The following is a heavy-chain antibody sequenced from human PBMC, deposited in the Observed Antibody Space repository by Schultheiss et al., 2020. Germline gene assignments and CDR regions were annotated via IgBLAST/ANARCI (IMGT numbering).Heavy chain of an antibody. CDR1: GGSISSYY. V-gene: IGHV4-59*05. D-gene: IGHD5-18*01. CDR2: IYYSGST. J-gene: IGHJ4*02. CDR3: ARLGFTAMALFDY. Sequence: SETLSLTCTVSGGSISSYYCSWIRQPPGKGLEWIGSIYYSGSTYYNPSLKSRVTISVDTSKNQFSLKLSSVTAADTAVYYCARLGFTAMALFDYWGKGTLGTVSA.